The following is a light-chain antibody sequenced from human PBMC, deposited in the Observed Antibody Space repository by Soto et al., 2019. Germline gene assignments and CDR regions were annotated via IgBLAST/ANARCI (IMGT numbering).Light chain of an antibody. CDR1: QFIGNY. CDR2: DAS. J-gene: IGKJ5*01. CDR3: QQYDNLPT. V-gene: IGKV1-33*01. Sequence: DIQMTQSPSSLSASVGDRITITCHSSQFIGNYLNWYQQKPGKAPKLLIYDASNLETGVPSGFSGSGSGTDFTFTISSLQPEDIATYYCQQYDNLPTFGQGTRLEI.